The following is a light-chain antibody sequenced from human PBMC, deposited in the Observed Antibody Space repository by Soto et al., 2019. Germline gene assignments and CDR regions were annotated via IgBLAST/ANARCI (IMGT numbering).Light chain of an antibody. CDR1: QSISNY. Sequence: DNQMTQSPFSLSAYVGDRVTITCRASQSISNYLNWYQQRPGKAPKLLIYAASNLQSGVPSRFSGSGSGTDFTLTVSSLQPEDFATYYCQQSYSAPRTFGQGTKLEIK. CDR2: AAS. CDR3: QQSYSAPRT. V-gene: IGKV1-39*01. J-gene: IGKJ2*01.